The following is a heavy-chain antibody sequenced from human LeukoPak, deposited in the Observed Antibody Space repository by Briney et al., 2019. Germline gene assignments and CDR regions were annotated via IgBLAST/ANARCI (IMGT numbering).Heavy chain of an antibody. CDR1: GGSISSSSYY. CDR3: ARLYYYYYYMDV. CDR2: IYYSGST. J-gene: IGHJ6*03. Sequence: SETLSLTCTVSGGSISSSSYYWGWIRQPPGKGLEWIGTIYYSGSTYYNPSLKSRVTISVDTSKNQFSLKLSSVTAADTALYYCARLYYYYYYMDVWGKGTTVTIFS. V-gene: IGHV4-39*01.